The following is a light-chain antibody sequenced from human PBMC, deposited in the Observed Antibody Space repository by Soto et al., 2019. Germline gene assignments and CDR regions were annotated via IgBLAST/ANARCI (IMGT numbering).Light chain of an antibody. J-gene: IGKJ4*01. V-gene: IGKV3-20*01. Sequence: EIVLTQSPGTLSLCPGERATLSCRASQSVSSNYLAWYQQKPGQAPGLLIYGASSRATGIPDRFSGSGSGTDFTLTISRLEPEDFAVYYCQQYGSSPPGLTFGGGTKVEIK. CDR2: GAS. CDR3: QQYGSSPPGLT. CDR1: QSVSSNY.